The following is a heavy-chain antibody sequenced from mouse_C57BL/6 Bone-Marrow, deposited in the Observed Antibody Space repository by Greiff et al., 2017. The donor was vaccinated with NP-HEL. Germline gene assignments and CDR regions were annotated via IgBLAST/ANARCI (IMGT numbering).Heavy chain of an antibody. CDR1: GYTFTSYW. CDR2: IHPTSGST. V-gene: IGHV1-64*01. Sequence: QVQLQQSGAELVKPGASVKLSCKASGYTFTSYWMHWVKQRPGQGLEWIGMIHPTSGSTNYNEKFKSKATLTLDKSSSTAYMQLSSLTSEDSAVYYCARKGLAMDYWGQGTSVTVSS. J-gene: IGHJ4*01. CDR3: ARKGLAMDY.